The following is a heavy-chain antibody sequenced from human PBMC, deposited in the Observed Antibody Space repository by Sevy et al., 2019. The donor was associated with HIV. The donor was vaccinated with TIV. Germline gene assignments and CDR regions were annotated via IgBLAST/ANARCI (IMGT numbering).Heavy chain of an antibody. CDR1: GYTFTVYS. CDR2: INPNSGAT. D-gene: IGHD2-2*01. J-gene: IGHJ4*02. V-gene: IGHV1-2*06. CDR3: ARGVAVPAQGHFEY. Sequence: ASVKVSCKASGYTFTVYSLHWVRQAPGQGLEWMERINPNSGATNYPQKFQGRVTMTRDTSISTAYMELSRLTSDDTALFYCARGVAVPAQGHFEYWGQGTLVTVSS.